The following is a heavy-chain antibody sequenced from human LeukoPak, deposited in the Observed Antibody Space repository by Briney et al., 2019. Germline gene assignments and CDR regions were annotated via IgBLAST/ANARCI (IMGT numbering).Heavy chain of an antibody. CDR1: GYSFANYA. CDR3: ARDGLLWFGELSYYMDV. Sequence: GASVKVSCKASGYSFANYAMHWVRQAPGQRLEWMGWINGGNGHTKYSQEFQGRVTITRDTSASTAYMELSSLRSEDMAVYYCARDGLLWFGELSYYMDVWGKGTTVTVSS. V-gene: IGHV1-3*03. J-gene: IGHJ6*03. D-gene: IGHD3-10*01. CDR2: INGGNGHT.